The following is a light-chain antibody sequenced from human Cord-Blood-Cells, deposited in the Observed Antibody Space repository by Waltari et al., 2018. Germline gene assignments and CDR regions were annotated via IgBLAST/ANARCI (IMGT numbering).Light chain of an antibody. Sequence: NFMLTQPHSVSESPGKTVTIPFTRSSGSIASNYVQWYQQRPGSSPTTVIYEDNQRPSGVPDRFSGSIDSSSNSASLTISGLKTEDEADYYCQSYDSSIVVFGGGTKLTVL. CDR2: EDN. V-gene: IGLV6-57*01. CDR1: SGSIASNY. CDR3: QSYDSSIVV. J-gene: IGLJ2*01.